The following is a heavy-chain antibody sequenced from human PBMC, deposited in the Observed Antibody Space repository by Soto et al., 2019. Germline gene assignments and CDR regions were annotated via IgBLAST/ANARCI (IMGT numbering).Heavy chain of an antibody. CDR2: IYYSASP. CDR3: ARGRGYSGYDMYYFDY. D-gene: IGHD5-12*01. V-gene: IGHV4-31*03. Sequence: SETLSLTCTVSGGSISSGGYYWSWIRQHPGKGLAWLGYIYYSASPYYNPSLKSRVTISVDTSKNQFSLKLSSVTAADTAVYYCARGRGYSGYDMYYFDYWGQGTLVT. J-gene: IGHJ4*02. CDR1: GGSISSGGYY.